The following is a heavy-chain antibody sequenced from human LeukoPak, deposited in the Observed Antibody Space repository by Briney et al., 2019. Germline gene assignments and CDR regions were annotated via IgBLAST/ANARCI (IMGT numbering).Heavy chain of an antibody. V-gene: IGHV3-74*01. CDR3: GRDNYGSIDY. CDR2: MNYDGTTT. J-gene: IGHJ4*02. Sequence: GGSLRLSCSASGFTFPTYWMIWVRQVPGEGLVWVSHMNYDGTTTNYADSVKGRFTISRDNAKNTVFLQMDSLRAEDTAVYYCGRDNYGSIDYWGQGILVTVSS. CDR1: GFTFPTYW. D-gene: IGHD3-10*01.